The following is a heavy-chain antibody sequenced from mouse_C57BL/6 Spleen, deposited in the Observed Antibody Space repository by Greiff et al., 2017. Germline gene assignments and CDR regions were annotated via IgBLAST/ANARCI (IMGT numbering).Heavy chain of an antibody. J-gene: IGHJ4*01. CDR2: IHPNSGST. D-gene: IGHD2-3*01. V-gene: IGHV1-64*01. CDR3: AKSPVYDGYDGYAMDY. Sequence: VQLQQPGAELVKPGASVKLSCTASGYTFTDYWMHWVKQRPGQGLEWIGMIHPNSGSTNYNEKFKSKATLTVDKSSSTAYMQLSSLTSEDSAVYYCAKSPVYDGYDGYAMDYWGQGTSVTVSS. CDR1: GYTFTDYW.